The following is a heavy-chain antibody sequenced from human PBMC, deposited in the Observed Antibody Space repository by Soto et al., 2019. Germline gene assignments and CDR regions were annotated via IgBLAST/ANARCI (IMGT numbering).Heavy chain of an antibody. D-gene: IGHD3-10*01. J-gene: IGHJ1*01. CDR1: GNSVSSIGFA. V-gene: IGHV4-30-2*01. CDR2: IYHTGST. CDR3: DGRFGDARGIAY. Sequence: QLQRQESGSGLVKPSQTLSLTCAGSGNSVSSIGFAWIWIRQQPCKGLDWIGYIYHTGSTYYNPSVKSRVTLSLDRSTNQLSLNLSSVTVAGTSVYDCDGRFGDARGIAYWGHVTMVTVSS.